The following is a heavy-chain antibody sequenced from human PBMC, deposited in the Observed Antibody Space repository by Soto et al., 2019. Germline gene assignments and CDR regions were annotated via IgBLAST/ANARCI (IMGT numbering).Heavy chain of an antibody. D-gene: IGHD3-16*01. Sequence: ASVKVSCKASGYTFTNYDIHWVRQATGQGLEWMGWINPNSGNIGYAEKFQGRVIMTRNTSISTDYMEVSSLRSEDTAVYYGARGHGRLHDAFDSWGQGTRVTV. CDR3: ARGHGRLHDAFDS. J-gene: IGHJ3*02. CDR1: GYTFTNYD. V-gene: IGHV1-8*01. CDR2: INPNSGNI.